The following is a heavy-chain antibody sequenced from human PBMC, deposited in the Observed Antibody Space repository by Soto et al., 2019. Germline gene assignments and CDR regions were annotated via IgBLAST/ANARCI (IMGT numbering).Heavy chain of an antibody. Sequence: GGSLRLSCAASGFTFSSYGMHWVRQAPGKGLEWVAVIWYDGSNKYYADSVKGRFTISRDNSKNTLYLQMNSLRAEDTAVYYCGVVVVPAAMTYEANYYYGMDVWGQGTTVTVSS. CDR2: IWYDGSNK. CDR1: GFTFSSYG. CDR3: GVVVVPAAMTYEANYYYGMDV. J-gene: IGHJ6*02. V-gene: IGHV3-33*01. D-gene: IGHD2-2*01.